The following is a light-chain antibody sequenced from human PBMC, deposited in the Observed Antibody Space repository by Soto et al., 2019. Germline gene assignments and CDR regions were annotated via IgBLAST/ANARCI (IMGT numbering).Light chain of an antibody. V-gene: IGLV1-44*01. Sequence: QSALTQPRSASGTPGQRVTLSCSGSSSNIGSNTVNWYQQFPGTAPKLLMYNNNQRPSGVPDRFSGSKSGTSASLAISGLQSEDEADYYCAAWDGSLKGVVFGGGTKLTVL. CDR3: AAWDGSLKGVV. CDR1: SSNIGSNT. CDR2: NNN. J-gene: IGLJ2*01.